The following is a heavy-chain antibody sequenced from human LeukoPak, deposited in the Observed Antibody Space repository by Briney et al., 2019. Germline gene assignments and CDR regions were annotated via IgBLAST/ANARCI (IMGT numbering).Heavy chain of an antibody. CDR1: GFTVSSNY. CDR2: IYSGGST. D-gene: IGHD2-2*01. Sequence: GGSLRLSCAASGFTVSSNYMSWVRQAPGKGLEWVSVIYSGGSTYYADSVKGRFTISRDNSKNTLYLQMNSLRAEDTAVYYCARDGRRKVVPAARRGNWFDPWGQGTLVTVSS. J-gene: IGHJ5*02. CDR3: ARDGRRKVVPAARRGNWFDP. V-gene: IGHV3-66*02.